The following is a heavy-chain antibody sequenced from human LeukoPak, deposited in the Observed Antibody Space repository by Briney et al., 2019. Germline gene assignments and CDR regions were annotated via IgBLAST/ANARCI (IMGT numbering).Heavy chain of an antibody. D-gene: IGHD7-27*01. Sequence: AGGSLRLSCAAPGFTFRTYGMHWVRRAPGQGLEWVTFIRRDGSDKYYADSVKGRFTISRDDSKNTVSLQMNSLRPEDTAVYHCVQDRDWGFGYWGRGTLVTVSS. J-gene: IGHJ4*02. CDR1: GFTFRTYG. CDR2: IRRDGSDK. V-gene: IGHV3-30*02. CDR3: VQDRDWGFGY.